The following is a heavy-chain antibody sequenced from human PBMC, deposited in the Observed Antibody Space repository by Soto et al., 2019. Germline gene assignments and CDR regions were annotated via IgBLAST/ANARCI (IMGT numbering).Heavy chain of an antibody. CDR3: ARVATGYSSSWANY. CDR1: GGSISSGGYS. CDR2: IYYSGST. D-gene: IGHD6-13*01. Sequence: SETLSLTCAVSGGSISSGGYSWSWIRQPPGKGLEWIGYIYYSGSTYYNPSLKSRVTISVDTSKNQFSLKLSSVTAADTAVYYCARVATGYSSSWANYWGQGTLVTVSS. J-gene: IGHJ4*02. V-gene: IGHV4-30-2*05.